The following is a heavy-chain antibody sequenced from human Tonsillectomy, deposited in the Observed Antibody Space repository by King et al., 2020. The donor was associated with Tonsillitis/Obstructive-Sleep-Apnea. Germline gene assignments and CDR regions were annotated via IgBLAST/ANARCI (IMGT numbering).Heavy chain of an antibody. CDR2: IYYSGST. V-gene: IGHV4-39*01. D-gene: IGHD2-2*01. CDR3: ARYCSSTSCYGANAFDI. Sequence: QLQESGPGLVKPSETLSLTCTVSGGSISSSSYYWGWIRQPPGKGLEWIGSIYYSGSTYYNQSLKSRVTISVDTSKNQFSLKLSSVTAADTAVYYCARYCSSTSCYGANAFDIWGQGTMVIVSS. CDR1: GGSISSSSYY. J-gene: IGHJ3*02.